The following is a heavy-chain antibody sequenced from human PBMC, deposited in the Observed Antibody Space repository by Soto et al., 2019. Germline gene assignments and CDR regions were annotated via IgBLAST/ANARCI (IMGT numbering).Heavy chain of an antibody. Sequence: QVQLVESGGGVVQPGRSLRLSCAASGFTFSSYGMHWVRQAPGKGLEWVAVISYDGSIKYYADSVKGRFTISRDDSYNTLYLQRNSLRAEDTAVYYCARVRGYSYGYYFYGMAVWGQGTTVTVSS. CDR1: GFTFSSYG. J-gene: IGHJ6*02. V-gene: IGHV3-30-3*01. CDR3: ARVRGYSYGYYFYGMAV. D-gene: IGHD5-18*01. CDR2: ISYDGSIK.